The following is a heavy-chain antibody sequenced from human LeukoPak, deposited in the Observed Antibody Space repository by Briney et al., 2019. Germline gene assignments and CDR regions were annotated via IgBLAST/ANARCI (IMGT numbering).Heavy chain of an antibody. D-gene: IGHD2-15*01. V-gene: IGHV3-21*01. CDR1: GFTFSSHS. J-gene: IGHJ4*02. CDR3: VREQARGGSFDY. CDR2: ITTSNYI. Sequence: PGGSLRLSCVVSGFTFSSHSVNWVRQAPGKGLEWVLSITTSNYIFHADSVKGRFTISRDNAKNSLYLQMNGLRAEDTAVYYCVREQARGGSFDYWGQGTLVTVSS.